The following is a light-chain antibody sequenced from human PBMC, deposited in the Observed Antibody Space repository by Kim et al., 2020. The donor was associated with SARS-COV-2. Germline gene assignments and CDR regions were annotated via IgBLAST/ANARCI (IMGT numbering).Light chain of an antibody. J-gene: IGLJ3*02. Sequence: ALGQTVRITCQGDSLRSYYASWYQQKPGPAPVLVIYGKNNRPSGIPDRFSGSSSGNTASLTITGAQAEDEADYYCNSRDSSGNFWVFGGGTKLTVL. CDR2: GKN. CDR3: NSRDSSGNFWV. CDR1: SLRSYY. V-gene: IGLV3-19*01.